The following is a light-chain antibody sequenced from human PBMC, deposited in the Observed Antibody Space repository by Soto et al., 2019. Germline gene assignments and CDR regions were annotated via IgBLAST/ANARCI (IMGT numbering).Light chain of an antibody. J-gene: IGKJ4*01. CDR1: QSISSY. V-gene: IGKV1-39*01. Sequence: DIQMTQSPSSLSASVGDRVTITCRASQSISSYLNWYQQKPGKAPKLMIFAASSLQSGVPSRFSGSGSATDFTLTISSLQPEDFATYYCQQSYSTPPTFGGGTKVDIK. CDR3: QQSYSTPPT. CDR2: AAS.